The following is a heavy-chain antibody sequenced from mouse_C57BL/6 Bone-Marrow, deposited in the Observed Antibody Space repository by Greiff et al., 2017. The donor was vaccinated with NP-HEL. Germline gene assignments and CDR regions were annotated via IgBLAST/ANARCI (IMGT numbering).Heavy chain of an antibody. V-gene: IGHV1-50*01. J-gene: IGHJ4*01. CDR2: IDPSDSYT. CDR3: ARWCPWYAMDD. CDR1: GYTFTSYW. Sequence: QVQLQQPGAELVKPGASVKLSCKASGYTFTSYWMPWVKQRPGQGLEWIGEIDPSDSYTNYHQKFKGKATLTVDTSSSTAYMQLSSLTSEDSAVDYCARWCPWYAMDDWGQGTSVTVSS. D-gene: IGHD1-1*02.